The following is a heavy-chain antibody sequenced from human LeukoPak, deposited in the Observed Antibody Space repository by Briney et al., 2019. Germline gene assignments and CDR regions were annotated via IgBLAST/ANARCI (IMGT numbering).Heavy chain of an antibody. CDR1: AGSISSYY. V-gene: IGHV4-59*08. Sequence: PSETLSLTCTVSAGSISSYYWSWIRQPPGKGLEWIGYIYHSGSTNYNPSLKSRVTISVDTSKNQFSLKLTSVTAADTAVYYCERRITIVGAKGSFDIWGQGTMVTVSS. CDR2: IYHSGST. J-gene: IGHJ3*02. D-gene: IGHD1-26*01. CDR3: ERRITIVGAKGSFDI.